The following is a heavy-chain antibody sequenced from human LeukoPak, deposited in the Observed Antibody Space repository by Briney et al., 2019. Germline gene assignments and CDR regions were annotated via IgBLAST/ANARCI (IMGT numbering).Heavy chain of an antibody. CDR2: ISWNSGSI. CDR1: GFTFDDYA. J-gene: IGHJ4*02. D-gene: IGHD3-22*01. CDR3: AKGPDSSGYYSPPPDY. V-gene: IGHV3-9*01. Sequence: PGGSLRLSCAASGFTFDDYAMHWVRQAPGKGLEWVSGISWNSGSIGYADSVKGRFTISRDNAKNSLYLQMNSLRAEDTALYYCAKGPDSSGYYSPPPDYWGQGTLVTVSS.